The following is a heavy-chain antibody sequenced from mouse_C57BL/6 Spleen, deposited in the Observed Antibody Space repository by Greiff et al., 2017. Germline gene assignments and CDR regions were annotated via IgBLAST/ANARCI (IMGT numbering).Heavy chain of an antibody. J-gene: IGHJ2*01. D-gene: IGHD2-10*02. V-gene: IGHV1-61*01. CDR2: IYPSDSET. CDR3: AREGEYREFDC. Sequence: QVQLQQPGAELVRPGSSVKLSCKASGYTFTSYWMDWVKQRPGQGLEWIGNIYPSDSETHYNQKFKDKATLTVDKSSSTAYMQLSSLTSEDSAVYYCAREGEYREFDCWGQGTTLTVSS. CDR1: GYTFTSYW.